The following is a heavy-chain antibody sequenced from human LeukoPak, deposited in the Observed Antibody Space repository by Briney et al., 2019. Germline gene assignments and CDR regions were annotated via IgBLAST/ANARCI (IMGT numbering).Heavy chain of an antibody. CDR2: IYFTGST. Sequence: SETLSLTCTVSGGSMTNSSWGWIRPPPGKGLEWLGYIYFTGSTNSNPSLKSRVTISLDTSKNQLSLRLTSVTAADTAVYYCARSLTRGYFDYWGQGTLVTVSS. D-gene: IGHD1-26*01. CDR1: GGSMTNSS. CDR3: ARSLTRGYFDY. V-gene: IGHV4-4*09. J-gene: IGHJ4*02.